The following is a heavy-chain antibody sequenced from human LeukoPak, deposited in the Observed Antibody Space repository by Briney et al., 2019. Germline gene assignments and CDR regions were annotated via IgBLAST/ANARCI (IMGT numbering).Heavy chain of an antibody. CDR2: IFHSGST. CDR1: GGSISSSY. CDR3: AKSVVTARYWYFDL. D-gene: IGHD2-21*02. V-gene: IGHV4-59*08. J-gene: IGHJ2*01. Sequence: SETLSLTCTVSGGSISSSYWSWIRQPPGKGVEGIGYIFHSGSTNYNPSRKSRVTISVDTSKTQFSLKLSSVTAADTAVYYCAKSVVTARYWYFDLWGRGTLVTVSS.